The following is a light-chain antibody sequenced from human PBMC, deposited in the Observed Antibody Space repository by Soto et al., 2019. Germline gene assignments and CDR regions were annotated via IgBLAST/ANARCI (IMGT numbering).Light chain of an antibody. CDR1: QSVFHKSNNKNY. Sequence: DIVMTQSPDSLAVSLGERATINCKSSQSVFHKSNNKNYLAWYQQKPGQPPKLIIYWTSTRESGVPERFSGSGSGTEFTLTINRLQAEDVAVYYCHQYYGNPSFGQGTKLEIK. V-gene: IGKV4-1*01. J-gene: IGKJ2*01. CDR3: HQYYGNPS. CDR2: WTS.